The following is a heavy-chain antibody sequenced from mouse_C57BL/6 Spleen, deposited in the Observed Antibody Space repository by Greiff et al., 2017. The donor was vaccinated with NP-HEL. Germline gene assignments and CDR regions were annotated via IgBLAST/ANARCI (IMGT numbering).Heavy chain of an antibody. J-gene: IGHJ4*01. CDR2: IWSGGST. Sequence: QVHVKQSGPGLVQPSQSLSITCTVSGFSLTSYGVHWVRQSPGKGLEWLGVIWSGGSTDYNAAFISRLSISKDNSKSQVFFKMNSLQADDTAIYYCARNSPIYYGTMSYAMDYWGQGTSVTVSS. D-gene: IGHD2-1*01. CDR1: GFSLTSYG. V-gene: IGHV2-2*01. CDR3: ARNSPIYYGTMSYAMDY.